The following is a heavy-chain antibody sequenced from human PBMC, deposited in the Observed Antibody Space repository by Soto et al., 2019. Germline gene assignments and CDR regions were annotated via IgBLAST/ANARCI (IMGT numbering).Heavy chain of an antibody. V-gene: IGHV1-69*02. D-gene: IGHD2-2*01. CDR3: ARGVVPAAINGPWRGYYYMDV. J-gene: IGHJ6*03. CDR2: IIPILGIA. CDR1: GGTFSSYT. Sequence: ASVKVSCKASGGTFSSYTISWVRQAPGQGLEWMGRIIPILGIANYAQKFQGRVTITADKSTSTAYMELSSLRSEDAAVYYCARGVVPAAINGPWRGYYYMDVWGKGTTVTVSS.